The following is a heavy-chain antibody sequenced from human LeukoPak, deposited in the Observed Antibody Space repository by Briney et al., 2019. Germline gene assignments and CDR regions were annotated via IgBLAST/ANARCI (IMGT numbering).Heavy chain of an antibody. V-gene: IGHV3-23*01. D-gene: IGHD5-24*01. CDR1: GFTFSSCA. CDR2: ISGSGGST. CDR3: AKSSVGYRGALLYYYYYMDV. J-gene: IGHJ6*03. Sequence: GGSLRLSCAASGFTFSSCAMSWVRQAPGKGLEWVSAISGSGGSTYYADSVKGRFTISRDNSKNTLYLQMNSLRAEDTAVYYCAKSSVGYRGALLYYYYYMDVWGKGTTVTVSS.